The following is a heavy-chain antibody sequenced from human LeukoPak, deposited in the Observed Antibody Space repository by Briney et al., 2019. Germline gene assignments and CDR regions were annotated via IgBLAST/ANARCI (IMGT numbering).Heavy chain of an antibody. CDR3: AKDFGSYSSGWYGPPTGYYFDY. Sequence: GGSLRLSCAASGFPFSSYGMSWVRQAPGKGLEWVSSITGSGGTTYYADSVKGRFIVSRDNSKNTLYLQMNSLRAEDTAVYYCAKDFGSYSSGWYGPPTGYYFDYWGQGTLVTVSS. CDR2: ITGSGGTT. J-gene: IGHJ4*02. V-gene: IGHV3-23*01. CDR1: GFPFSSYG. D-gene: IGHD6-19*01.